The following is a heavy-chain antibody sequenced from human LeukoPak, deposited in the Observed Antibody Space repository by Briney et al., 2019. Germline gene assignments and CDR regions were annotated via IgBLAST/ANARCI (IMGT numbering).Heavy chain of an antibody. CDR1: GFTITTNY. J-gene: IGHJ4*02. V-gene: IGHV3-53*01. D-gene: IGHD1-26*01. CDR3: AKVWVGARFDY. CDR2: IYGDDET. Sequence: PGGPLRLSCAASGFTITTNYMNWVRQAPGKGLEWVSVIYGDDETNYADSVKGRFTISRDNSKNTLYLQMNSLRAEDTAVYYCAKVWVGARFDYWAREPWSPSPQ.